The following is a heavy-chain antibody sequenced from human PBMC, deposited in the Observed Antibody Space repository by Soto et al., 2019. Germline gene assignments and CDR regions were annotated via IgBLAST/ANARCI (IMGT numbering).Heavy chain of an antibody. CDR2: INAHSGGT. CDR1: GFSFTGYY. J-gene: IGHJ5*02. V-gene: IGHV1-2*02. D-gene: IGHD6-6*01. Sequence: ASVKVSCKASGFSFTGYYIHWLRQAPGQGLEWMGWINAHSGGTEYAQKFQGRVTLTRDTSIATAYLTLTSLTSDDTALYYCAKDLTRQLAYWLDPWGQGTQVTVPS. CDR3: AKDLTRQLAYWLDP.